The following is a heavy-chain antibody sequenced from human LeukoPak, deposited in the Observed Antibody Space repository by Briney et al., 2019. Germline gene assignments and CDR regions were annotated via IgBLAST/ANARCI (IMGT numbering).Heavy chain of an antibody. J-gene: IGHJ6*01. Sequence: GGSLRLSCAASGFIFSTYWMHWVRQAPGKGLVWVSCISDDGTRTSHADSVKGRFTISRDTAKNTLFLQMNNLRAEDTAVYDCARGRPTGSTNRRDDNYAMDVWGQGTPVTASS. V-gene: IGHV3-74*01. D-gene: IGHD2-2*01. CDR2: ISDDGTRT. CDR1: GFIFSTYW. CDR3: ARGRPTGSTNRRDDNYAMDV.